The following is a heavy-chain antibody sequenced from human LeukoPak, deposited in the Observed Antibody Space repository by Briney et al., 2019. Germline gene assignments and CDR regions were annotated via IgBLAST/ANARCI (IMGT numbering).Heavy chain of an antibody. CDR3: ARESPDYYDNQFDY. D-gene: IGHD3-22*01. CDR2: IYYSGST. CDR1: GGSISSCY. J-gene: IGHJ4*02. Sequence: SETLSLTCTVSGGSISSCYWSWIRQPPGKGLEWIGYIYYSGSTNYNPSLKSRVTISVDTSKNQFSLKLSSVTAADTAVYYCARESPDYYDNQFDYWGQGTLVTVSS. V-gene: IGHV4-59*01.